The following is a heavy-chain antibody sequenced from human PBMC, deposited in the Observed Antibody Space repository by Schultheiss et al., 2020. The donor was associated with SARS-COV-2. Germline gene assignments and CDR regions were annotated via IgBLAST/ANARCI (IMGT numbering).Heavy chain of an antibody. CDR2: IYSGGST. V-gene: IGHV3-53*01. D-gene: IGHD5-18*01. CDR1: GFTVSSNY. J-gene: IGHJ4*02. Sequence: GGSLRLSCAASGFTVSSNYMSWVRQAPGKGLEWVSVIYSGGSTYYADSVKGRFTISRDNAKNSLYLQMNSLRAEDTAVYYCARGRGYSYGSHFDYWGQGTLVTVSS. CDR3: ARGRGYSYGSHFDY.